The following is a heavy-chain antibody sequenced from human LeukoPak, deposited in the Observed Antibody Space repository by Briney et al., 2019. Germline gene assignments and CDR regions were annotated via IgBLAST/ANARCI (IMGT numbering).Heavy chain of an antibody. CDR1: GGSISSGGYY. V-gene: IGHV4-31*03. Sequence: KTSETLSLTCTVSGGSISSGGYYWSWIRQHPGKGLEWIGNIYYSGSTYYNPSLRSRVTISVDTSKNQFSLKLSSVTAADTAVYFCARRRVVVASTDGASGAFDIWGQGTMVTVSS. CDR3: ARRRVVVASTDGASGAFDI. J-gene: IGHJ3*02. D-gene: IGHD2-15*01. CDR2: IYYSGST.